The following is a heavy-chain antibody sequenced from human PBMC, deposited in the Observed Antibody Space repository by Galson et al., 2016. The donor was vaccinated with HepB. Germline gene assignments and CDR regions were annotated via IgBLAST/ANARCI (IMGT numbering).Heavy chain of an antibody. CDR3: ARQGSSCSLVKGVTL. Sequence: SETLSLTCTVSGGSISSSNYYWGWIRQSPMKGLEWIASIHYTETTRYNPSLDSRVTISVDTSKNQLSLNLSPVTAADTAIYYCARQGSSCSLVKGVTLWGQGTLVTVSS. V-gene: IGHV4-39*01. D-gene: IGHD3-9*01. CDR2: IHYTETT. J-gene: IGHJ4*02. CDR1: GGSISSSNYY.